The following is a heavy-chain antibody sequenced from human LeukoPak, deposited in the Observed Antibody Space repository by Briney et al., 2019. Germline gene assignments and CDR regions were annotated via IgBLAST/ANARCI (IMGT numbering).Heavy chain of an antibody. V-gene: IGHV4-39*01. J-gene: IGHJ5*02. CDR1: GGSISISTYY. CDR2: IYYRGST. D-gene: IGHD3-3*01. Sequence: SETLSLTCTVSGGSISISTYYWGWIRQPPGKGLEWIGTIYYRGSTYYNPSLKSRVTISVDTSKNQFSLKLTSVTAADTAVYYCARLGRTYYDFWSGPWGQGTLVTVSS. CDR3: ARLGRTYYDFWSGP.